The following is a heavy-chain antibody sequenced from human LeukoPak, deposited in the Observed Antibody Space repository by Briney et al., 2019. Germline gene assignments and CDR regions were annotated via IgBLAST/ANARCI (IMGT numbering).Heavy chain of an antibody. CDR2: ISGSGGTT. D-gene: IGHD6-19*01. CDR3: ANAGPGYNSGSNYYYGMDV. J-gene: IGHJ6*02. V-gene: IGHV3-23*01. Sequence: GGSLRLSCATSGFIFSTYGMRWVRQAPGKGLEWVSSISGSGGTTFYADSVKGRFTISRDNSKNTLYLQMNSLRAEDTAAYYCANAGPGYNSGSNYYYGMDVWGQGTTVTVSS. CDR1: GFIFSTYG.